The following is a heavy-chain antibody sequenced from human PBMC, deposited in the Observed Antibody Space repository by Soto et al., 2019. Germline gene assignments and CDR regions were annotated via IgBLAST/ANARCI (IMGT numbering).Heavy chain of an antibody. V-gene: IGHV4-4*02. CDR1: GGSISSSNW. J-gene: IGHJ6*02. D-gene: IGHD3-22*01. CDR3: ARSPDSSGYYPRWYYYGMDV. Sequence: QAQLQESGPGLVKPSGTLSLTCAVSGGSISSSNWWSWVRQPPGKGLEWIGEIYHSGSTNYKPSLKSPVTISLYKSKNLFSLKLSSVTAAYTAVYYCARSPDSSGYYPRWYYYGMDVWGQGTTVTVSS. CDR2: IYHSGST.